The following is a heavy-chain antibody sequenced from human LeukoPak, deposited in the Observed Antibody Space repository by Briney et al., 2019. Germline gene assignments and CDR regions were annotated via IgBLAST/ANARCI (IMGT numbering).Heavy chain of an antibody. D-gene: IGHD6-19*01. CDR2: INTDGSST. V-gene: IGHV3-74*01. CDR1: GFTFSSYW. J-gene: IGHJ4*02. CDR3: PRSAYSSGTYDY. Sequence: GGSLRLSCAASGFTFSSYWMHWVRQAPGKGLVWVSRINTDGSSTSYADSVKGRFTISRDNAKNTLYLQMNSLRAEDTAVYYCPRSAYSSGTYDYWGQGTLVTVSS.